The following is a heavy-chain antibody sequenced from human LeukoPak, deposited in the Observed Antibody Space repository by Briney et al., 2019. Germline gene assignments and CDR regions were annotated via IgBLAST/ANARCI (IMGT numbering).Heavy chain of an antibody. CDR1: GFIFSSYI. J-gene: IGHJ4*02. CDR3: ARDSGSWSCDY. D-gene: IGHD1-26*01. CDR2: ISTSSDYI. V-gene: IGHV3-21*01. Sequence: SWGSLRLSCAASGFIFSSYIMNWVRQAPGKGLEWVSSISTSSDYIYYADSVKGRFTISRDNAKNSLSLQMNSLRAEDTAVYYCARDSGSWSCDYRGQGTLVTVSS.